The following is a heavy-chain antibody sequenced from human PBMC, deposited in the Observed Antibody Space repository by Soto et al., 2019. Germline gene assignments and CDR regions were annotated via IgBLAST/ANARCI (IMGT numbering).Heavy chain of an antibody. D-gene: IGHD6-25*01. V-gene: IGHV3-7*01. Sequence: EVQLVESGGGLVQPGESLRLSCAASGFIFRNHLMSWVRQAPGRGLEWVANIKEDGSERYYVDSVNGRFTISRDNAKNSLYLEMTRPRADDTAIYYCAREKRANGYFDYWGQGTRVTVSS. CDR3: AREKRANGYFDY. CDR2: IKEDGSER. CDR1: GFIFRNHL. J-gene: IGHJ4*02.